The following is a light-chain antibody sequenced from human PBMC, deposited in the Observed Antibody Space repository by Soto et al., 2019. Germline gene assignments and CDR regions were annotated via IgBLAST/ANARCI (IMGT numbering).Light chain of an antibody. V-gene: IGKV3-20*01. Sequence: EIVLTQSPGTLSLSPGERATLSCRASQSISSPYLAWYQQKPGQAPRLLIDGASSRATGIPDRFSGSGSGTDFTLTISRLEPEDFAVYYCQQYDNSPLTFGGGTKVDI. CDR2: GAS. CDR1: QSISSPY. J-gene: IGKJ4*01. CDR3: QQYDNSPLT.